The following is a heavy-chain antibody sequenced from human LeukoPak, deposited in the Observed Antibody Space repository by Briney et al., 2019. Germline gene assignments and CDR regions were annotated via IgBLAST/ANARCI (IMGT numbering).Heavy chain of an antibody. J-gene: IGHJ6*04. V-gene: IGHV5-51*01. CDR1: GYSFTSYW. Sequence: GESLKISCKGSGYSFTSYWIGWVRQMPGKGLEWMGIIYPGDSDTRYSPSFQGQVTISADKSISTAYLQWSSLKASDTAMYYCARGYCSSTSCYAPYYGMDVWGKETTVTVSS. CDR2: IYPGDSDT. D-gene: IGHD2-2*01. CDR3: ARGYCSSTSCYAPYYGMDV.